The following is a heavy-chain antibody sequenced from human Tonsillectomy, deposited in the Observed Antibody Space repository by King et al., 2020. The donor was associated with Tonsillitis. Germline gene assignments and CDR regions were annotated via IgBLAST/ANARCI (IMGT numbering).Heavy chain of an antibody. CDR3: ARGGYYDILTGSPHYYYYSGMDV. Sequence: VQLVESGGGVVQPGRSLRLSCAASGFTFSIYSMHWVRQAPGKGLEWVAVISYDGSNKYYADSVKGRFTISRDSSKNTLYLQMNSLRAEATAVYYCARGGYYDILTGSPHYYYYSGMDVWGQGTTVTVSS. CDR2: ISYDGSNK. D-gene: IGHD3-9*01. V-gene: IGHV3-30*04. J-gene: IGHJ6*02. CDR1: GFTFSIYS.